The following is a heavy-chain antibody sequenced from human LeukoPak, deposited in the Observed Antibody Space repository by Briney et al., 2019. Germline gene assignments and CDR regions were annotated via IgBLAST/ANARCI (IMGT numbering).Heavy chain of an antibody. Sequence: QTGGSLRLSCAASGFTFSSYSMNWVRQAPGKGLEWVSYISSSSSTIYYADSVKGRFTISRDNAKNSLYLQMNSLRAEDTAVYYCARGPPDGYNFDPYFDYWGRGTLVTVSS. CDR2: ISSSSSTI. J-gene: IGHJ4*02. CDR1: GFTFSSYS. D-gene: IGHD5-24*01. V-gene: IGHV3-48*01. CDR3: ARGPPDGYNFDPYFDY.